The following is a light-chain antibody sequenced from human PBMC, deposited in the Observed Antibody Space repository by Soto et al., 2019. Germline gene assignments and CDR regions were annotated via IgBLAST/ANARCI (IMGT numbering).Light chain of an antibody. V-gene: IGKV1-5*01. CDR2: DAS. CDR3: QQSYNIPIT. J-gene: IGKJ5*01. CDR1: QSFNTW. Sequence: DIQMAQSPSTLSASVGDRVTITCRASQSFNTWLAWYQQKPGKAPKLLIYDASSLESGVPSRFSGSGSGTDFTLIISSLQPEDFATFYCQQSYNIPITFGQGTRLEIK.